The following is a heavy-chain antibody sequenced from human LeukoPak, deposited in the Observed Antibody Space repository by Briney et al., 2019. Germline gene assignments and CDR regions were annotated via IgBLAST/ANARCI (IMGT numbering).Heavy chain of an antibody. J-gene: IGHJ4*02. Sequence: GGSLRLSCAASGFTFSSYDMHWVRQATGKGLEWVSSIGTSSNNIYYTDSVKGRFTISRDNAKNSLYLQVDSLRVEDTAVYFCASGTVGNYALDYWGQGTLVTVSS. CDR2: IGTSSNNI. CDR3: ASGTVGNYALDY. V-gene: IGHV3-21*01. CDR1: GFTFSSYD. D-gene: IGHD1-7*01.